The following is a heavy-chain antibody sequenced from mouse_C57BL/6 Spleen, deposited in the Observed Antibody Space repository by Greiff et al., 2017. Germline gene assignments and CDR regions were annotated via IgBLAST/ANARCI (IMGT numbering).Heavy chain of an antibody. Sequence: VQLQQPGAELVRPGSSVKLSCKASGYTFTSYWMHWVKQRPIQGLEWIGNIDPSDSENHYNQKFKDKATLPVDKSSSTAYLQLSSLTSEDSAVYYGARKGAAQATWYFDVWGTGTTVTVSS. CDR1: GYTFTSYW. V-gene: IGHV1-52*01. D-gene: IGHD3-2*02. J-gene: IGHJ1*03. CDR3: ARKGAAQATWYFDV. CDR2: IDPSDSEN.